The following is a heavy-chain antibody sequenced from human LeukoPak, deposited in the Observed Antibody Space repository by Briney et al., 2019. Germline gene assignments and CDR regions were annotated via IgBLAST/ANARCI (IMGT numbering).Heavy chain of an antibody. D-gene: IGHD3-16*01. V-gene: IGHV4-4*02. Sequence: SETLSLTCAVSGAFITNSNWLSWVRQPPGKGLEWIGEIYHSGSTNYNPSLKSRVTISVDKSKNEFSLNLSSVTAADRAVYYCARAVGAPYGMDVWGKGTTVTVSS. CDR2: IYHSGST. J-gene: IGHJ6*04. CDR1: GAFITNSNW. CDR3: ARAVGAPYGMDV.